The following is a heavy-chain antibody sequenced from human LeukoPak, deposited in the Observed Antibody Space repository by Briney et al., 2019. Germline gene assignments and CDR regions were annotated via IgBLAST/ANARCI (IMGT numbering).Heavy chain of an antibody. CDR2: IRYDGSNK. CDR1: GFTFSSYG. V-gene: IGHV3-30*02. Sequence: GGSLRLSCAASGFTFSSYGMHWVRQAPGKGLEWVAFIRYDGSNKYYADSVKGRFTISRDNSKNTLYLQMNSLRAEDTAVYYCAKQAAQYLGYSSRTGTSPSWGQGTLVTVSS. CDR3: AKQAAQYLGYSSRTGTSPS. J-gene: IGHJ5*02. D-gene: IGHD6-13*01.